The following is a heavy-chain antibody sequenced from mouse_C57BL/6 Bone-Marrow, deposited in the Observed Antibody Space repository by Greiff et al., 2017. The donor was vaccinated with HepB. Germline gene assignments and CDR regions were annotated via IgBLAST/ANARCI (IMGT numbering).Heavy chain of an antibody. D-gene: IGHD2-4*01. CDR1: GFSFNTYA. CDR3: VRRDYDDLFFDY. Sequence: EVHLVESGGGLVQPKGSLKLSCAASGFSFNTYAMNWVRQAPGKGLEWVARIRSKSNNYATYYADSVKDRFTISRDDSESMLYLQMNNLKTEDTAMYYCVRRDYDDLFFDYWGQGTTLTVSS. V-gene: IGHV10-1*01. CDR2: IRSKSNNYAT. J-gene: IGHJ2*01.